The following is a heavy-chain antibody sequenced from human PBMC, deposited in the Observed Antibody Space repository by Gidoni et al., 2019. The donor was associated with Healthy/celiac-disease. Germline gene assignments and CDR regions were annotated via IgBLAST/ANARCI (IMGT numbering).Heavy chain of an antibody. V-gene: IGHV4-59*01. Sequence: QVQLQESGPGLVKPSETLSLTCPVSGGSISSYYRSWIRQPPGKGLEWIGYIYYSGSTNYNPSLKSRVTISVDTSKNQFSLKLSSVTAADTAVYYCARDAVYDSSDAFDIWGQGTMVTVSS. D-gene: IGHD3-10*01. CDR1: GGSISSYY. CDR2: IYYSGST. J-gene: IGHJ3*02. CDR3: ARDAVYDSSDAFDI.